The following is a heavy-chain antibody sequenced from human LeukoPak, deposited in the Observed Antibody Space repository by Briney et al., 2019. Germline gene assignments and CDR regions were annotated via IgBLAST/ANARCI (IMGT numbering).Heavy chain of an antibody. D-gene: IGHD5-24*01. V-gene: IGHV3-11*01. CDR2: ISSSGSTI. Sequence: PGGSLRLSCAASGFTFSDYYMSWIRQAPGKGLEWVSYISSSGSTIYYADSVKGRFTISRDNAKNSLYLQMNSLRAEDTAVYYCARDRRDGHNLAWFDPWGQGTLVTVSS. J-gene: IGHJ5*02. CDR3: ARDRRDGHNLAWFDP. CDR1: GFTFSDYY.